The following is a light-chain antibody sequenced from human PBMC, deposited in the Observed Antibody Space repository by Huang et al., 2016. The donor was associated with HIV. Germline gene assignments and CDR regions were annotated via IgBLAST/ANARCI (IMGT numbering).Light chain of an antibody. CDR2: AAS. CDR3: LQEFTYPRT. CDR1: QDITND. J-gene: IGKJ1*01. V-gene: IGKV1-6*02. Sequence: AIQLTQSPSSLSASVGDRVTITCRASQDITNDLGWYQQKPGKAPKLLISAASTLRSGVPSRFSGSGSGTDFTLTISSLQPEDFATYFCLQEFTYPRTFGQGTRVEI.